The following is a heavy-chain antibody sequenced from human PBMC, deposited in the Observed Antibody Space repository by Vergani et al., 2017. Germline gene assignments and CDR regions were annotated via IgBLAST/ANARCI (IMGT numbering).Heavy chain of an antibody. D-gene: IGHD1-7*01. CDR3: GKTQGTVVGTWWFDP. V-gene: IGHV3-30*02. CDR2: TRPHEDGA. Sequence: VQLVESGGGLVQPGGSLRLSCAASGFTFSDHYMDWVRQAPGRGLESVTFTRPHEDGAFYSASVRGRFTVSRDNSKNTLYLEMNRLNVDDTAIYYCGKTQGTVVGTWWFDPWGQGTPVTVSS. J-gene: IGHJ5*02. CDR1: GFTFSDHY.